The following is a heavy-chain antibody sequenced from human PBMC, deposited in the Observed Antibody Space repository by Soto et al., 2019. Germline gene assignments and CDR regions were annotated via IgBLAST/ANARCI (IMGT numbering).Heavy chain of an antibody. V-gene: IGHV3-9*01. Sequence: EVQLVESGGGLVQPGRSLRLSCAASGFTFDDYAMHWVRQAPGKGLEWVSGISWNSGSIGYADSVKGRFTISRDNAKNSLYLQMNSLRAEDTALYYCAKDTLEYCTNGVCSSDGMDVWGQGTTVTVSS. CDR2: ISWNSGSI. CDR1: GFTFDDYA. J-gene: IGHJ6*02. D-gene: IGHD2-8*01. CDR3: AKDTLEYCTNGVCSSDGMDV.